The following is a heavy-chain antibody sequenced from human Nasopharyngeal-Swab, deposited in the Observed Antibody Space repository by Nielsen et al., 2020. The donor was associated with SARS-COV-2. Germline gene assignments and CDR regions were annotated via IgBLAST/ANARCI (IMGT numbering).Heavy chain of an antibody. CDR1: GYTFTSYA. Sequence: ASVKVSCKASGYTFTSYAMNWVRQAPGQGLEWMGWINTNTGNPTYAQGFTGRFVFSLDTSVSTAYLQISSLKAEDTAVYYCARDPFYDFWSGYHDAFDIWGKGTMVTVA. V-gene: IGHV7-4-1*02. CDR2: INTNTGNP. J-gene: IGHJ3*02. D-gene: IGHD3-3*01. CDR3: ARDPFYDFWSGYHDAFDI.